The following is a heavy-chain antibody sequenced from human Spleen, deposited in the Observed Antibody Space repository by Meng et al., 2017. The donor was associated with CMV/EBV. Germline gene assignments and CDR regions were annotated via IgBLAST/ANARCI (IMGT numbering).Heavy chain of an antibody. CDR3: AKDIGNRSTSNFDS. V-gene: IGHV3-9*01. Sequence: SLKISCVASGFTFGDYAMHWVRQPPGKGLEWVSGISWQSDNIAYADSVKGRFTISRDNARYSLYLQMSSLRAEDTALYYCAKDIGNRSTSNFDSWGQGTLVTVSS. CDR2: ISWQSDNI. CDR1: GFTFGDYA. J-gene: IGHJ4*02. D-gene: IGHD2/OR15-2a*01.